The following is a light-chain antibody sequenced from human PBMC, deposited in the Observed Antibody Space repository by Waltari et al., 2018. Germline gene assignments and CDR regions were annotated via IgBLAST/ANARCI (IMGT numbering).Light chain of an antibody. Sequence: SHELTQPPSVSVSPGQTARITCSGDALSRQYAYWYQQKAGQAPVAVICKDSERPSGIPERFSRSTSGTTVTLTISGVQAEDEADYDCQTTDSSGAWAFGGGTKLTVL. CDR2: KDS. CDR1: ALSRQY. J-gene: IGLJ3*02. CDR3: QTTDSSGAWA. V-gene: IGLV3-25*03.